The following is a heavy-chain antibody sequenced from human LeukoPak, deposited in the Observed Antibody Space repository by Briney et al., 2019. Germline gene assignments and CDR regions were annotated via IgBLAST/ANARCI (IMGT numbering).Heavy chain of an antibody. J-gene: IGHJ5*02. V-gene: IGHV4-39*07. CDR3: ARLRITMVRGVKGFDP. CDR2: IYYSGST. Sequence: SETLSLTCTVSGGSISSSSYYWGWIRQPPGKGLEWIGSIYYSGSTNYNPSLKSRVTISVDTSKNQFSLKLSSVTAADTAAYYCARLRITMVRGVKGFDPWGQGTLVTVSS. CDR1: GGSISSSSYY. D-gene: IGHD3-10*01.